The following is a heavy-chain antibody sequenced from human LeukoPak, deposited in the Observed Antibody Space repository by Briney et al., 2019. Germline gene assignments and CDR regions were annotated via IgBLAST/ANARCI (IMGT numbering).Heavy chain of an antibody. D-gene: IGHD3-3*01. J-gene: IGHJ5*02. CDR3: VPNPATKFWSDYYTAS. V-gene: IGHV3-64D*08. Sequence: GGSLRLSCSASGFTFSSYSMHWVRQAPGKGLEYVSAFLSDGHTTYYADSVKGRFTTSRDNSKSTLYLQMSSLRAEDTAVYYCVPNPATKFWSDYYTASWGQGTLVTVSS. CDR1: GFTFSSYS. CDR2: FLSDGHTT.